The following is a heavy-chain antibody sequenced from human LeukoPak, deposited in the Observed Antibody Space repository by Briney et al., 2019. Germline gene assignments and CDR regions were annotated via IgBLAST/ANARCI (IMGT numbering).Heavy chain of an antibody. CDR2: INPNSGGT. D-gene: IGHD3-3*01. J-gene: IGHJ5*02. CDR3: AREGGYYDFWSGYYTGRGYNWFDP. CDR1: GYTFTGYY. Sequence: ASVKVSCKASGYTFTGYYMHWVRQAPGQGLEWMGWINPNSGGTNCAQKFQGRVTMTRDTSISTAYMELSRLRSDDTAVYYCAREGGYYDFWSGYYTGRGYNWFDPWGQGTLVTVSS. V-gene: IGHV1-2*02.